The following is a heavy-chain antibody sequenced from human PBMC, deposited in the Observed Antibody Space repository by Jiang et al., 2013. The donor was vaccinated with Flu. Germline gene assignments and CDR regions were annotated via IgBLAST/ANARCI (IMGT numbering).Heavy chain of an antibody. J-gene: IGHJ5*02. CDR3: ARAIGDGGSGSYFDQNWFDP. CDR1: GGTFSSYA. V-gene: IGHV1-69*01. D-gene: IGHD3-10*01. Sequence: GAEVKKPGSSVKVSCKASGGTFSSYAISWVRQAPGQGLEWMGGIIPIFGTANYAQKFQGRVTITADESTSTAYMELSSLRSEDTAVYYCARAIGDGGSGSYFDQNWFDPWGQGTLVTVSS. CDR2: IIPIFGTA.